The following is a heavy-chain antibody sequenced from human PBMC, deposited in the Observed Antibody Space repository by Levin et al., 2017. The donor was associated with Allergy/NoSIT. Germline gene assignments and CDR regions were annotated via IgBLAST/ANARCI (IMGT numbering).Heavy chain of an antibody. V-gene: IGHV3-23*01. CDR2: ISGSGGST. CDR1: GFTFSSYA. Sequence: GESLKISCAASGFTFSSYAISWVRQAPGKGLEWVSAISGSGGSTYYADYMKARFTISRDNAKNSLYLQMNSLRAEDTAVYYCARQLGNFWSGYNYFDYWGQGTLVTVSS. D-gene: IGHD3-3*01. CDR3: ARQLGNFWSGYNYFDY. J-gene: IGHJ4*02.